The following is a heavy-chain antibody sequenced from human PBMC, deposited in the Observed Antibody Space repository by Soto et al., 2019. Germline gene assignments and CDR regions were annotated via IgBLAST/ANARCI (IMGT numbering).Heavy chain of an antibody. CDR1: GYTFTGYY. CDR3: ARGGYCSGGSCYLGHFDY. Sequence: QVPLVQSGAEVKKPGASVKVSCKASGYTFTGYYMHWVRQAPGQGLEWMGWINPNSGGTNYAQKFQGWVTMTRDTSISTAYMELSRLRSDDTAVYYCARGGYCSGGSCYLGHFDYWGQGTLVTVSS. CDR2: INPNSGGT. D-gene: IGHD2-15*01. V-gene: IGHV1-2*04. J-gene: IGHJ4*02.